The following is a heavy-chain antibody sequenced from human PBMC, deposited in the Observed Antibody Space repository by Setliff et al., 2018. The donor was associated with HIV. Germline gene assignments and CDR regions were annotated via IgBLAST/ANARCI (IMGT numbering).Heavy chain of an antibody. Sequence: ASVKVSCKASGYTFTSYYMHWVRQAPGQGLEWMGIINPSGDSANYAQKFQGRATMTRDTSTSTVYMEVSSLRSEDTAVYYCATEDKGYYASGLGWGQGTLVTVSS. D-gene: IGHD3-10*01. V-gene: IGHV1-46*01. J-gene: IGHJ4*02. CDR2: INPSGDSA. CDR1: GYTFTSYY. CDR3: ATEDKGYYASGLG.